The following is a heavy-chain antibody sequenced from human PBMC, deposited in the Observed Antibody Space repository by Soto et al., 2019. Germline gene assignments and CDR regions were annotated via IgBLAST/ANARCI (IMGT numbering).Heavy chain of an antibody. J-gene: IGHJ6*02. CDR2: INHSGRT. CDR1: GGSFSGYY. D-gene: IGHD3-10*01. Sequence: QVQLQHWGAGLLKPSETLSLTCAVYGGSFSGYYWSWIRQPPGKGLEWIGEINHSGRTNYNPSLKSRVTISVDTSMNQFSLKLTSVTAADTAVYYCARGLGLDRGVRAHYGMDVWGQGATVTVSS. CDR3: ARGLGLDRGVRAHYGMDV. V-gene: IGHV4-34*01.